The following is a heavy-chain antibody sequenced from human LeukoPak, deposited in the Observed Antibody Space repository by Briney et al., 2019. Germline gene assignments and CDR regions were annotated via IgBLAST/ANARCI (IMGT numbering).Heavy chain of an antibody. CDR2: IKPDGSEK. CDR3: ARGDFWSGDYTGAFDV. J-gene: IGHJ3*01. CDR1: GFTFSNYW. D-gene: IGHD3-3*01. V-gene: IGHV3-7*04. Sequence: GGSLRLSCAASGFTFSNYWMSWVRQAPGKGLEWVASIKPDGSEKYYVDSVKGRFSISRDNVRNALYLQMNSLRAGDTALYYCARGDFWSGDYTGAFDVWGQGTMVTVSS.